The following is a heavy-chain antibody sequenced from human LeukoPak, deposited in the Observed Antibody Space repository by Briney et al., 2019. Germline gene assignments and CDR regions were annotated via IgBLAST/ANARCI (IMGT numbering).Heavy chain of an antibody. CDR3: TSDPTFYSGRYCFDY. Sequence: GASVKVSCKASGFTFSNSAVQWVRQARGQRLEWIGWIVVGSGNTNYAQKFQERVTITRDMSTSTAYMELSSLRSEDTAVYYCTSDPTFYSGRYCFDYWGQGTLVIVSS. J-gene: IGHJ4*02. CDR1: GFTFSNSA. D-gene: IGHD1-26*01. V-gene: IGHV1-58*01. CDR2: IVVGSGNT.